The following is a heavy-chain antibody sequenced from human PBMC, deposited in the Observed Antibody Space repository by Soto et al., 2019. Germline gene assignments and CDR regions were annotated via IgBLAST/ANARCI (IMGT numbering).Heavy chain of an antibody. CDR2: IYPGDSDT. D-gene: IGHD6-19*01. Sequence: GESLKISCKGSGYSFTSYWIGWVRQMPAKGLEWMGIIYPGDSDTRYSPSFQGQVTISADKSISTAYLQWSSLKASDTAMYYCARLRGPYSSGWLGKYYFDYWGQGTLVTVSS. CDR3: ARLRGPYSSGWLGKYYFDY. CDR1: GYSFTSYW. V-gene: IGHV5-51*01. J-gene: IGHJ4*02.